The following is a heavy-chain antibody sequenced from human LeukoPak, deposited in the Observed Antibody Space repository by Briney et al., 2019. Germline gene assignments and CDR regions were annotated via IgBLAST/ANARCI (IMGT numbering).Heavy chain of an antibody. CDR1: GFTFSSYS. CDR2: ISGSSSTI. CDR3: AELGITMIGGV. D-gene: IGHD3-10*02. J-gene: IGHJ6*04. V-gene: IGHV3-48*04. Sequence: GGSLRLSCAASGFTFSSYSMNWVRQAPGKGLEWVSHISGSSSTIYYADSVKGRFTISRDNAKNSLYLQMNSLRAEDTAVYYCAELGITMIGGVWGKGTTVTISS.